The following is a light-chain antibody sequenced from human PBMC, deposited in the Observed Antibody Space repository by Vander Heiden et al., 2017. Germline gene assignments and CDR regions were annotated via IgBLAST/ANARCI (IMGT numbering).Light chain of an antibody. Sequence: DFQITQSPSSLSASVGDRITVTCRASQTIRNSLNWYQQKPGTAPRLLLYASSTLQSGVPSRFSGGGSGTDFTLTISDLQPEDFATYFCQQSYTTPRTFGQGTKVEI. J-gene: IGKJ2*01. CDR1: QTIRNS. CDR3: QQSYTTPRT. CDR2: ASS. V-gene: IGKV1-39*01.